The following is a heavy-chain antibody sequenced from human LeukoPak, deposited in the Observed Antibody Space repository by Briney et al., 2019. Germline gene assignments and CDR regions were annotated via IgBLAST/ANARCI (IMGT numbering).Heavy chain of an antibody. CDR3: ATRSTVYGDFSFDY. Sequence: ASVKVSCKASGYTFTNYYMHWVRQAPGKGLEWMGGFDPEDGETIYAQKFQGRITMTEDTFTDTAYMELSSLRSEDTAVYYCATRSTVYGDFSFDYWGQGTLVTVSS. CDR1: GYTFTNYY. J-gene: IGHJ4*02. V-gene: IGHV1-24*01. D-gene: IGHD4-17*01. CDR2: FDPEDGET.